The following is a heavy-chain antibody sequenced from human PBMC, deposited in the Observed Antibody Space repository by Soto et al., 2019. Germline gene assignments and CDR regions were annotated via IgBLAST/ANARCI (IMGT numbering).Heavy chain of an antibody. D-gene: IGHD1-1*01. Sequence: QGQLMQSGAEVKEPGSSVKVSCKASGGTFSGYAISWVRQAPGQGLEWLGGIIPIFGITNYAQKFQNRLTIAADESSATVYMDLRSLTSEDSAIYYCARDPRSITGTTSSEDFQHWGQGTLVSVS. J-gene: IGHJ1*01. CDR1: GGTFSGYA. CDR3: ARDPRSITGTTSSEDFQH. V-gene: IGHV1-69*01. CDR2: IIPIFGIT.